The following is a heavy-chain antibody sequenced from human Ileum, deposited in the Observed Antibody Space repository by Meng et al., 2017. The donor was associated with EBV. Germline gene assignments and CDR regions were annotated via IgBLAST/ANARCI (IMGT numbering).Heavy chain of an antibody. Sequence: GPGLETPSDTLSLSRTVPGCTVRISSYYRTCIRKPPGKGLEWIGYIYYSGTTNYNPSLESRVTISVDTSKNQFSLKLRSVAASDTAVYYCARGWDTAMDSGWGQGTLVTVSS. CDR2: IYYSGTT. CDR1: GCTVRISSYY. CDR3: ARGWDTAMDSG. V-gene: IGHV4-61*01. J-gene: IGHJ4*02. D-gene: IGHD5-18*01.